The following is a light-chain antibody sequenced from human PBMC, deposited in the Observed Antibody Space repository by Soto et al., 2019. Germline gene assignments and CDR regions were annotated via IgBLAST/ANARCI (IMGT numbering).Light chain of an antibody. CDR2: GAS. V-gene: IGKV3-20*01. J-gene: IGKJ1*01. Sequence: IGMKQSPATLSVSTGEGVTHSCRASQTVPSRIAWYQQKPGQAPSLLIFGASSRATGIPDRFSGSGSGTDFTLTISLLEPEDFAVDYCQQYGGSPRTVGQGTKVDIK. CDR3: QQYGGSPRT. CDR1: QTVPSR.